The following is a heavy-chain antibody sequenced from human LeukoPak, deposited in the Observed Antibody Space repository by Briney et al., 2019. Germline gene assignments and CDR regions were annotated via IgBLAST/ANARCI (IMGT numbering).Heavy chain of an antibody. Sequence: GGSLRLSCAASGFTFSSYAMHWVRQAPGKGLEWVAVIWYDGSNKYYADSVKGRFTISRDNSKNTMYLQMNSLRAEDTAVYYCARVPSGTLNLDPYFDYWGQGTLVTVSS. V-gene: IGHV3-33*08. J-gene: IGHJ4*02. CDR3: ARVPSGTLNLDPYFDY. CDR2: IWYDGSNK. CDR1: GFTFSSYA. D-gene: IGHD1-1*01.